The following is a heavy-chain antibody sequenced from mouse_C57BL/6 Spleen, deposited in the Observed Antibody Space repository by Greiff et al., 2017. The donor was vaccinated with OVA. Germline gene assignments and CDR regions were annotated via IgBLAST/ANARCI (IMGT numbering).Heavy chain of an antibody. CDR2: INPSTGGT. J-gene: IGHJ2*01. Sequence: EVKLMESGPELVKPGASVKISCKASGYSFTGYYMNWVKQSPEKSLEWIGEINPSTGGTTYNQKFKAKATLTVDKSSSTAYMQLKSLTSEDSAVYYCARVTGLKDFDYWGQGTTLTVSS. CDR1: GYSFTGYY. V-gene: IGHV1-42*01. D-gene: IGHD2-12*01. CDR3: ARVTGLKDFDY.